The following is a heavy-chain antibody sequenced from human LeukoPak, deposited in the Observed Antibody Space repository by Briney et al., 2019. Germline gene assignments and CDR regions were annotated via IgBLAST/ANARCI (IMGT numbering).Heavy chain of an antibody. Sequence: GGSLRLSYAASGFTFSDYAMNWVRQAPGKGLEWVSSIGAGGYGTYYADSVKGRFTISRDNSKNTVYLQMNSLRAEDTALYYCAKADVNTVRVYDYWGQGTLVTVSS. J-gene: IGHJ4*02. CDR2: IGAGGYGT. V-gene: IGHV3-23*01. CDR1: GFTFSDYA. CDR3: AKADVNTVRVYDY. D-gene: IGHD4-11*01.